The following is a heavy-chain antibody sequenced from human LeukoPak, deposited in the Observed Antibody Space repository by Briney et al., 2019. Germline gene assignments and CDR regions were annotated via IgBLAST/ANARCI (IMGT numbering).Heavy chain of an antibody. V-gene: IGHV4-59*01. Sequence: ASETLSLTCTVSGGSISSYYWSWIQQPPGKGLEWIGYIYYSGSTNYNPSLKSRVTISVDTSKNQFSLKLSSVTAADTAVYYCARDRCSGGSCYSDYWGQGTLVTDSS. CDR2: IYYSGST. CDR1: GGSISSYY. CDR3: ARDRCSGGSCYSDY. J-gene: IGHJ4*02. D-gene: IGHD2-15*01.